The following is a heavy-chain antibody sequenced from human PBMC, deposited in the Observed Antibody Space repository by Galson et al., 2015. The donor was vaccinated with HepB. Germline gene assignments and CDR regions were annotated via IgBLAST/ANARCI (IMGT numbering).Heavy chain of an antibody. V-gene: IGHV1-3*01. J-gene: IGHJ5*02. CDR3: ASGDRYSGYDRGGWFDP. Sequence: SVKVSCKASGYTFTSYAMHWVRQAPGQRLEWMGWINAGNGNTKYSQKFQGRVTITRDTSASTAYMELSSLRSEDTAAYYCASGDRYSGYDRGGWFDPWGQGTLVTVSS. D-gene: IGHD5-12*01. CDR2: INAGNGNT. CDR1: GYTFTSYA.